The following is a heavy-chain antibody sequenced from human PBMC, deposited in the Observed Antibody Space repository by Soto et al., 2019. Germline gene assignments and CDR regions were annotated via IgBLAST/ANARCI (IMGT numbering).Heavy chain of an antibody. D-gene: IGHD6-19*01. J-gene: IGHJ5*02. CDR3: ARGGMQWLVPNWFDP. CDR1: GGSFSGYY. Sequence: SETLSLTCAVYGGSFSGYYWSWIRQPPGKGLEWIGEINHSGSTNYNPSLKSRVTISVGTSKNQFSLKLSSVTAADTAVYYCARGGMQWLVPNWFDPWGQGTLVTVS. CDR2: INHSGST. V-gene: IGHV4-34*01.